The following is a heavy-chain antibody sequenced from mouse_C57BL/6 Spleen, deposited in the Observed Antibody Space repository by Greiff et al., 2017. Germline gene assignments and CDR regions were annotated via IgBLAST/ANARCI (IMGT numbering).Heavy chain of an antibody. V-gene: IGHV1-53*01. CDR3: ARDGSSLYWYFDV. Sequence: QVQLKQPGTELVKPGASVKLSCKASGYTFTSYWMHWVKQRPGQGLEWIGNINPSNGGTNYNEKFKSKATLTVDKSSSTAYMQLSSLTSEDSAVYYCARDGSSLYWYFDVWGTGTTVTVSS. D-gene: IGHD1-1*01. J-gene: IGHJ1*03. CDR2: INPSNGGT. CDR1: GYTFTSYW.